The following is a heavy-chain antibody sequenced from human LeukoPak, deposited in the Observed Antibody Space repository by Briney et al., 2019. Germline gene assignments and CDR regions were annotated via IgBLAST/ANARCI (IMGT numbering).Heavy chain of an antibody. CDR2: ITDIGDRA. CDR3: TKDQDFRLGSMDH. D-gene: IGHD7-27*01. Sequence: GGSLRLSCGTSGFIFRTYAMTWVRQAPGKGLEWVSTITDIGDRAFYIDSVRGRFTISRDDSKNTLYLQMNSLRAEDTAVYYCTKDQDFRLGSMDHWGQGALVTVSS. J-gene: IGHJ4*02. V-gene: IGHV3-23*01. CDR1: GFIFRTYA.